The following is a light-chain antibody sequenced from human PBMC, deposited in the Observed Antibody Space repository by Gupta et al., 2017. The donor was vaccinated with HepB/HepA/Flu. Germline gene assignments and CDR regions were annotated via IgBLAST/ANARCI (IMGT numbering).Light chain of an antibody. Sequence: QSALTQPAPVSGSPGQSIPLSSTGTSSDVGAYNYVSWYQQHPATAPKLIIYDVGDRPSGVSHRFSGSKTGKTASLTISGLQAEDEADDYCSSYTSASTGIFGTGTKVTVL. CDR1: SSDVGAYNY. CDR3: SSYTSASTGI. V-gene: IGLV2-14*03. CDR2: DVG. J-gene: IGLJ1*01.